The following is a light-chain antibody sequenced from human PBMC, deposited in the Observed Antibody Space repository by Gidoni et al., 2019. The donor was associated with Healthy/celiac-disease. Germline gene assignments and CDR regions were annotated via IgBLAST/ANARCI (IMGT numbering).Light chain of an antibody. CDR1: QSVLYSSNNKNY. J-gene: IGKJ4*01. Sequence: DIVMTQSPDYLPVSLGERATINCKSSQSVLYSSNNKNYLVWYQQKPGQPPKLLIYWASTRESGVPDRFSGSGSGTDFTLTISSLQAEDVAVYYCQQYYSTPLTFGGGTKVEIK. CDR2: WAS. CDR3: QQYYSTPLT. V-gene: IGKV4-1*01.